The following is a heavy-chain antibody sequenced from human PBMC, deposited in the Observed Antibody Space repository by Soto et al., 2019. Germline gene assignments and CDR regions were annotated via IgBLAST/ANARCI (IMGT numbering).Heavy chain of an antibody. J-gene: IGHJ4*02. V-gene: IGHV3-7*03. CDR3: ARDYYYDSSDY. CDR2: IKQDGSEK. CDR1: GFTFSSYG. Sequence: VQLVESGGGVVQPGRSLRLSCAASGFTFSSYGMHWVRQAPGKGLEWVANIKQDGSEKYYVDSVKGRFTISRDNAKNSLYLQMNSLRAEDTAVYYCARDYYYDSSDYWGQGTLVTVSS. D-gene: IGHD3-22*01.